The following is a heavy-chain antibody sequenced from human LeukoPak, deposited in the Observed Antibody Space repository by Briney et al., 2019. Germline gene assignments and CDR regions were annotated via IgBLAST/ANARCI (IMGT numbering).Heavy chain of an antibody. J-gene: IGHJ4*01. V-gene: IGHV4-39*01. D-gene: IGHD5-18*01. CDR2: IYYSGST. CDR3: ARLGDTAMGLDY. Sequence: PSETLSLTCTVSGGSISSSSYYWGWIRQPPGKGLEWIGSIYYSGSTYYNPSLKSRVTISVDTSKNQFSLKLSSVTAADTAVYYCARLGDTAMGLDYWGQEPWSPSPQ. CDR1: GGSISSSSYY.